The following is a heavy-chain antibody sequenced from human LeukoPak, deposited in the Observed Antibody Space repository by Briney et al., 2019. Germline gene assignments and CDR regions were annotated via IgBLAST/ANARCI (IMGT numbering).Heavy chain of an antibody. CDR3: AKDAAIPAPPAAGNFDY. V-gene: IGHV3-23*01. D-gene: IGHD6-13*01. J-gene: IGHJ4*02. CDR2: ISGSGGST. Sequence: PGGSLRLSCAASGFTFSSYAMSWVRQAPGKGLEWVSAISGSGGSTYYADSVKGRFTISRDNSKNTLYLQMNSLRAEDTAVYYCAKDAAIPAPPAAGNFDYWGQGTLVTVSS. CDR1: GFTFSSYA.